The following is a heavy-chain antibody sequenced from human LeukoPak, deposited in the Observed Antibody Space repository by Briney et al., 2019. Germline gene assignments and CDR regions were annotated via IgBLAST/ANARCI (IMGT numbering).Heavy chain of an antibody. Sequence: ASVKVSCKTSGYTFTSYAISWVRQAPGQGLEWMGWINTNTGNPTYAQGFAGRYVFSLDTSVSTAYLQISGLKADDTAVYYCGRDPKLGIRGYTYGYIASWGQGTLVIVSS. CDR3: GRDPKLGIRGYTYGYIAS. CDR2: INTNTGNP. CDR1: GYTFTSYA. V-gene: IGHV7-4-1*02. J-gene: IGHJ4*02. D-gene: IGHD5-18*01.